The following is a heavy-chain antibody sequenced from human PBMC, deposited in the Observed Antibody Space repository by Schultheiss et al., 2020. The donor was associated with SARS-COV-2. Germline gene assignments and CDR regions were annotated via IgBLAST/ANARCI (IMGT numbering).Heavy chain of an antibody. V-gene: IGHV3-19*01. Sequence: GGSLRLSCAASGFTFSNSDMNWVRQAPGKGLEWVSGVSWNGSRTHYADSVKGRFIISRDNAKNSLYLQMNSLRAEDTAVYYCARDYDFWSGYYASTQKDYWGQGTLVTVSS. CDR1: GFTFSNSD. J-gene: IGHJ4*02. CDR3: ARDYDFWSGYYASTQKDY. D-gene: IGHD3-3*01. CDR2: VSWNGSRT.